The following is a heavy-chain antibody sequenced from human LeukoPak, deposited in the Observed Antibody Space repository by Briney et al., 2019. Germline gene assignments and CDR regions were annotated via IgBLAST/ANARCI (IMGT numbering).Heavy chain of an antibody. CDR1: GFTFSSYS. D-gene: IGHD3-9*01. V-gene: IGHV3-48*04. Sequence: PGGSLRLSCAASGFTFSSYSMNWVRQAPGRGLEWVSYISSSSSTIYYADSVKGRFTISRDNAKNSLYLQMNSLRAEDTAVYYCARVYYDILTGSLDYWGQGTLVTVSS. CDR2: ISSSSSTI. CDR3: ARVYYDILTGSLDY. J-gene: IGHJ4*02.